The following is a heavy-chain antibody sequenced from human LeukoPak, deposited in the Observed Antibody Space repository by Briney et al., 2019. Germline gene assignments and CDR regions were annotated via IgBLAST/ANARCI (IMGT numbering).Heavy chain of an antibody. CDR3: AKDREGGPNTWYLDY. CDR1: GFTFSSYG. Sequence: GGSLRLSCAASGFTFSSYGMHSVRQAPGKGLEWVAFILYDRSYKYYADSVRGRFSISIDNSKNTLYLQMNSVRAEDTAIYFCAKDREGGPNTWYLDYWGQGILVTVSS. CDR2: ILYDRSYK. J-gene: IGHJ4*02. D-gene: IGHD2-15*01. V-gene: IGHV3-30*02.